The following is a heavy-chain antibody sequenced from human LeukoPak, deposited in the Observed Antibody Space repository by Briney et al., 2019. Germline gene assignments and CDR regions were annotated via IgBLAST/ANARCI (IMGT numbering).Heavy chain of an antibody. CDR1: GGSISSYH. Sequence: SETLSLTCTVSGGSISSYHWSWIRQPPGKGLEWIGYIYYSGSTNYNPSLKSRVTTSLDTSKNQFSLKVSSVTAADTAVYYCARHSSGYLSYFDYCGQGTLVPVSS. J-gene: IGHJ4*02. CDR3: ARHSSGYLSYFDY. D-gene: IGHD3-22*01. CDR2: IYYSGST. V-gene: IGHV4-59*08.